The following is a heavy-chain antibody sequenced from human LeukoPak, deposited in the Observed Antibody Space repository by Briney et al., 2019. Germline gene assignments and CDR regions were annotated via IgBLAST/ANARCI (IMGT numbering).Heavy chain of an antibody. Sequence: GGSLRLSCAASGFTFSSYAMSWVRQAPGKGLEWVSAISGSGGSTYYADSVKGRFTISRDNSKNTLYLQMNSLRAEDTAMYYCARGRVEYCSSTSCPTDAFDIWGQGTMVTVSS. CDR2: ISGSGGST. D-gene: IGHD2-2*01. V-gene: IGHV3-23*01. J-gene: IGHJ3*02. CDR1: GFTFSSYA. CDR3: ARGRVEYCSSTSCPTDAFDI.